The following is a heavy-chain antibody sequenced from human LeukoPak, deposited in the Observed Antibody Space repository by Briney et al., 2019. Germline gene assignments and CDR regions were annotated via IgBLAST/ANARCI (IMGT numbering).Heavy chain of an antibody. Sequence: GRSLRLSCAASGFTFSSYGMHLVRQAPGNGLEWVAVISYDGSNKYYADSVKGRFTISRDNSKNTLYLQMNSLRAEDTAVYYCAKDFGGSIDYWGQGTLVTVSS. CDR2: ISYDGSNK. V-gene: IGHV3-30*18. CDR3: AKDFGGSIDY. D-gene: IGHD2-15*01. CDR1: GFTFSSYG. J-gene: IGHJ4*02.